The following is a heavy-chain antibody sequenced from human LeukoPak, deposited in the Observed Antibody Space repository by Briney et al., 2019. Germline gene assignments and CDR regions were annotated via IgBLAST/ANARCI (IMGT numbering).Heavy chain of an antibody. J-gene: IGHJ4*02. CDR3: ARGSTGYDYVWGSYRLVY. V-gene: IGHV1-2*02. D-gene: IGHD3-16*02. CDR2: INPNSGGT. Sequence: ASVKVSCKASGYTFTGYYMHWVRQAPGQGLEWMGWINPNSGGTNYAQKFQGRVTMTRDTSISTAYMELSRLRSEDTAVYYCARGSTGYDYVWGSYRLVYWGQGTLVTVSS. CDR1: GYTFTGYY.